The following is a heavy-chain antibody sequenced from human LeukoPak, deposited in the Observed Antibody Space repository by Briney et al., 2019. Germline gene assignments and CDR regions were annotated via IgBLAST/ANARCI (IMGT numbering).Heavy chain of an antibody. CDR3: ARDISPQLVVDY. J-gene: IGHJ4*02. V-gene: IGHV3-7*03. CDR2: IKEDGSEK. D-gene: IGHD1-1*01. Sequence: GGSLRLSCVASGFTFGNYWMSWVRHAPGQGLEWVANIKEDGSEKYYMDSVKGRFTISRDNAKNSLYLQMNSLRAEDTAVYYCARDISPQLVVDYWGQGTLVTVSS. CDR1: GFTFGNYW.